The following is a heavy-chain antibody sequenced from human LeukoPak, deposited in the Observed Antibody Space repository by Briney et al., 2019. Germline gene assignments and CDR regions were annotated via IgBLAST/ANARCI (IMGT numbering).Heavy chain of an antibody. V-gene: IGHV4-34*01. D-gene: IGHD6-13*01. Sequence: SETLSLTCAVHGGSFSGYYWSWIRQPPGKGLEWIGEINHSGSTNYNPSLKRRVTIPVDASKNQFSLKLSSVTAADTAVYYCASRRSSQSRYYYYYMDVWGKGTTVTVSS. CDR1: GGSFSGYY. CDR3: ASRRSSQSRYYYYYMDV. J-gene: IGHJ6*03. CDR2: INHSGST.